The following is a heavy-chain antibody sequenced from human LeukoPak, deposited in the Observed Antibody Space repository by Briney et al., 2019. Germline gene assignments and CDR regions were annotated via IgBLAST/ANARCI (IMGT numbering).Heavy chain of an antibody. Sequence: GASVKVSCTASGGTFSSYAISWVRQAPGQGLEWMGGIIPIFGTANYAQKFQGRVTITADESTSTAYMELSSLRSEDTAVYYCASEPRGNYYYGMDVWGQGTTVTVSS. V-gene: IGHV1-69*01. J-gene: IGHJ6*02. CDR1: GGTFSSYA. CDR3: ASEPRGNYYYGMDV. CDR2: IIPIFGTA.